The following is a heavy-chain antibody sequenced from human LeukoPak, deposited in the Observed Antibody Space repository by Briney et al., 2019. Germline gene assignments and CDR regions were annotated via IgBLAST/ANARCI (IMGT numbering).Heavy chain of an antibody. Sequence: SETLSLTCTVSGGSISSYHWSWIRQPAGKGLEWIGYIYYSGTTNYNPSLKSRVTISVDASKNQFSLKLSSVTAADTAVYYCARVVGTIFGVVLTDAFDIWGQGTMVTVSS. CDR2: IYYSGTT. D-gene: IGHD3-3*01. CDR3: ARVVGTIFGVVLTDAFDI. J-gene: IGHJ3*02. V-gene: IGHV4-59*01. CDR1: GGSISSYH.